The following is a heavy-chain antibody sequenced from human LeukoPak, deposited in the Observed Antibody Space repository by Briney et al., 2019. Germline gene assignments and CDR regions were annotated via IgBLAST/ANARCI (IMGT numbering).Heavy chain of an antibody. D-gene: IGHD3-22*01. V-gene: IGHV4-59*08. J-gene: IGHJ1*01. CDR3: AAYSCGYYYGHFQH. CDR1: GDSISSYH. Sequence: SETLSLTCTVSGDSISSYHWNWLRQPPGKGLEWLGYIYYSGSNNYNPSLKSRVTISVDTSKNQFSLKLSSVTAADTAVYYCAAYSCGYYYGHFQHWGQGTLVTVSS. CDR2: IYYSGSN.